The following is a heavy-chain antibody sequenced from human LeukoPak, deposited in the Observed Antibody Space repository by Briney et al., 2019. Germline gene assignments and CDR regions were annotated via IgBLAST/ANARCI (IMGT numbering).Heavy chain of an antibody. CDR1: GFTFSGFA. CDR2: ITNNGGST. J-gene: IGHJ4*02. V-gene: IGHV3-64D*06. Sequence: PGGSLRLSCSASGFTFSGFAMHWVRQAPGKGLEYVSAITNNGGSTYYADSVKGRFTISRDNSKNTQYLQMSSLRAEDTAIYYCVKVRFSAYSYGPFGCWGQGTLVTVSS. D-gene: IGHD5-18*01. CDR3: VKVRFSAYSYGPFGC.